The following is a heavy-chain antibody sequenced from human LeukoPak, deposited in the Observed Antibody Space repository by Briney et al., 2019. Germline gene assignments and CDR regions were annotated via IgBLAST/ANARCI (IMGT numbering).Heavy chain of an antibody. Sequence: GGSLRLSCAASGFTFSSYGMSWVRQAPGKGLEWVSAISGSGGSTYYADSVKGRFTISRDNFKNTLYLQMNSLRAEDTAVYYCAKSPPGYCSGGSCFALFYFDYWGQGTLVTVSS. CDR1: GFTFSSYG. V-gene: IGHV3-23*01. D-gene: IGHD2-15*01. CDR2: ISGSGGST. J-gene: IGHJ4*02. CDR3: AKSPPGYCSGGSCFALFYFDY.